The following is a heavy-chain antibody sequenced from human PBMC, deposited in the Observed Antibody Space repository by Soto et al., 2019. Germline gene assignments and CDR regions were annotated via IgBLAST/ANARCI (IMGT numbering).Heavy chain of an antibody. J-gene: IGHJ6*02. CDR3: ARSTTIFGVLKNYGLDV. Sequence: GGSLRLSCAAPGFTFSSYAMHWVRQAPGKGLEWVAVISYDGNTEYYADSVKGRFTISRDNSKNTLYLQMNSLRAEDTAVYFCARSTTIFGVLKNYGLDVWGQGTTVTVSS. CDR2: ISYDGNTE. D-gene: IGHD3-3*01. V-gene: IGHV3-30-3*01. CDR1: GFTFSSYA.